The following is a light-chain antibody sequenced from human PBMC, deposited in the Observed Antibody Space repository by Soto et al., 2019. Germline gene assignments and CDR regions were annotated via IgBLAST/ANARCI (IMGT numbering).Light chain of an antibody. Sequence: QSALTQPASVSGSPGQSITISCTGTSSDVGGYNYVSWYQQHPGKAPKLMIYDVSNRRSGVSNRFSGSKSGNTASLTICGLQAEDEADYYCSSYTSSSTSVVFGGGTKLTVL. CDR2: DVS. J-gene: IGLJ2*01. CDR3: SSYTSSSTSVV. CDR1: SSDVGGYNY. V-gene: IGLV2-14*01.